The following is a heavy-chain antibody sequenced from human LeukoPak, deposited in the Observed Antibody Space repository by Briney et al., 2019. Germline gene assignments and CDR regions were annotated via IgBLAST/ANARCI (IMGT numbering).Heavy chain of an antibody. J-gene: IGHJ4*02. D-gene: IGHD1-26*01. CDR1: DASISGYY. Sequence: SETLSLTCTVSDASISGYYRSWIRQPPGKGLEWIGSIHFSGSTNYNPSLRSRVTIPVDTSKNQLSLKLSSVTAADTAVYYCARDLGGIYFDYWGQGTLVTVSS. V-gene: IGHV4-59*01. CDR2: IHFSGST. CDR3: ARDLGGIYFDY.